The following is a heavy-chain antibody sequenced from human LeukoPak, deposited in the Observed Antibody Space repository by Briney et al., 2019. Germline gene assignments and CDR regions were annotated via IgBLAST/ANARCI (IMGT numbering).Heavy chain of an antibody. CDR2: IKSDGSST. V-gene: IGHV3-74*01. Sequence: GGSLRLSCAASGFTFSSYWMHWVRQVPGKGLVWVSRIKSDGSSTSYADLVKGRFTMSRDNAKSTLYLQMNSLRAEDTAVYYCARESRTDYYGDYWGQGTLVTVSS. CDR1: GFTFSSYW. CDR3: ARESRTDYYGDY. J-gene: IGHJ4*02. D-gene: IGHD3-10*01.